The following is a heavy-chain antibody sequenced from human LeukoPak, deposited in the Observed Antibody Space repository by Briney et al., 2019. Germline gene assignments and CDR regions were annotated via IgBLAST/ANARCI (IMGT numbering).Heavy chain of an antibody. D-gene: IGHD3-10*02. CDR3: AELGITMIGGV. CDR2: IGSSDSTT. V-gene: IGHV3-48*03. J-gene: IGHJ6*04. Sequence: GGSLRLSCVASGFTFSSYEMNWVRQAPGKGLEWLSYIGSSDSTTHYADSVKGRFTISRDNAKNSLYLQMNSLRVEDTAVYYCAELGITMIGGVWGKGTTVTISS. CDR1: GFTFSSYE.